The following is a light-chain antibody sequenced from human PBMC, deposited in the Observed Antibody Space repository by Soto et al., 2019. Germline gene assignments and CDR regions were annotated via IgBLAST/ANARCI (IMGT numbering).Light chain of an antibody. V-gene: IGKV3-20*01. CDR2: GAS. CDR1: QSVSSSY. CDR3: QPYGSSPTYT. Sequence: EIVLTQSPGTLSLSPGERATLSCRASQSVSSSYLAWYQQKPGQAPRLLIYGASSRATGIPDRFSGSGSGTDFTLTISRLEPEDFAVYYCQPYGSSPTYTFGQGTGLEIK. J-gene: IGKJ2*01.